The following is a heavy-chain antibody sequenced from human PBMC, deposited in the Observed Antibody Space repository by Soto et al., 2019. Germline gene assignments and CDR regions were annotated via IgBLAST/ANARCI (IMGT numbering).Heavy chain of an antibody. CDR2: IFWNDDK. V-gene: IGHV2-5*01. Sequence: QITLKESGPTLVKPTQTLTLTCTFSGFPRSTSGVGVGSIRQPPGTALEWLALIFWNDDKRYSPSLKSRLTITKDASNNRVVLTMTNMDPVDTATYYCAHSFYNRWFDPWGQGTLVTVSA. CDR3: AHSFYNRWFDP. CDR1: GFPRSTSGVG. D-gene: IGHD1-20*01. J-gene: IGHJ5*02.